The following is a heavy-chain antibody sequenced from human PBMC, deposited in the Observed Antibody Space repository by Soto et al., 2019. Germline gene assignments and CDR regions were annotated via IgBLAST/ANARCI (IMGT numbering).Heavy chain of an antibody. Sequence: PSESLSLTWAVSGGSISSGGYSWSCIRQPPGKGLEWIGYIYHSGSTYYNPSLKSRVTISVDTSKNQFSLKLSSVTAADTAVYYCARDLSSGDLGGMDVWGQGTTVTVSS. CDR1: GGSISSGGYS. J-gene: IGHJ6*02. D-gene: IGHD6-19*01. CDR3: ARDLSSGDLGGMDV. CDR2: IYHSGST. V-gene: IGHV4-30-2*05.